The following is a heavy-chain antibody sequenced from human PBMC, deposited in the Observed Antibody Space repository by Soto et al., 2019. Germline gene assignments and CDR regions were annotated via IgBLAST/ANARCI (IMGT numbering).Heavy chain of an antibody. V-gene: IGHV4-34*01. CDR1: GGSFSGYY. CDR3: ARVELLWFGETSYYFDY. D-gene: IGHD3-10*01. CDR2: INHSGST. Sequence: QVQLQQWGAGLLKPSETLSLTCAVYGGSFSGYYWSWIRQPPGKGLGWIGEINHSGSTNYNPSLKSRVTISVDTSKNQFSLKLSSVTAADTAVYYCARVELLWFGETSYYFDYWGQGTLVTVSS. J-gene: IGHJ4*02.